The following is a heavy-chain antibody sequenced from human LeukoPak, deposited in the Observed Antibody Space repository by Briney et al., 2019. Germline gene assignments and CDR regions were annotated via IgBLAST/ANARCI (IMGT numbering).Heavy chain of an antibody. Sequence: PSETLSLTCAVSGGSISSYYWSWIRQPPGKGLEWIGYIYYSGGTNYNPSLKSRVTMSVDTSKDQFSLKLSSVTAADTAVYYCARGASGLQGGRYYFDYWGQGTLVTVSS. J-gene: IGHJ4*02. CDR2: IYYSGGT. V-gene: IGHV4-59*12. CDR3: ARGASGLQGGRYYFDY. CDR1: GGSISSYY. D-gene: IGHD1-26*01.